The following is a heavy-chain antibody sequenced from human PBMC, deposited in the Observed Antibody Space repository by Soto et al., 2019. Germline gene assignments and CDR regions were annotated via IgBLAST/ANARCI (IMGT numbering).Heavy chain of an antibody. CDR3: ARGQRALITYGPFDP. CDR2: FSGTGGYT. CDR1: GFTLSSYA. V-gene: IGHV3-23*01. J-gene: IGHJ5*02. D-gene: IGHD4-17*01. Sequence: GGSLRLSCAASGFTLSSYAMSGVRQAPGKGLEWVSTFSGTGGYTYYADSVKGRFTISRDDSKNTLFLHMNSLRAADTAVYYCARGQRALITYGPFDPWGQGTLVTVSS.